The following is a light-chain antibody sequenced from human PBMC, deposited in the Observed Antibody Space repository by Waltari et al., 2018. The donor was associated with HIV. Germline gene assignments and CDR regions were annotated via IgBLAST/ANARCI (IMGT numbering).Light chain of an antibody. Sequence: QSALTQPASVSGSLGQSITIPCLGSSSDIATSNPAAWYQQYPDKAPLLLIRDVNTRHSGIPFRFSASKSGKTATLTISGLQAEDEADYYCSSYITTGTILFGGGTKVTVL. CDR3: SSYITTGTIL. J-gene: IGLJ3*02. V-gene: IGLV2-14*03. CDR1: SSDIATSNP. CDR2: DVN.